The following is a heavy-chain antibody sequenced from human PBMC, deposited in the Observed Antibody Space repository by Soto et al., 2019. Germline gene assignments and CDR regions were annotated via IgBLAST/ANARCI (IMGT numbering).Heavy chain of an antibody. D-gene: IGHD2-2*01. V-gene: IGHV5-51*01. J-gene: IGHJ4*02. CDR1: GYSFTSYW. Sequence: EVQLVQSGAEVKKPGESLKISCKGSGYSFTSYWIGWVRQMPGKGLEWMGIIYPGDSDTRYSPSFQGQVTISADKSIKPAYPQGRNPEASDTAMDLWARKGEDNVVVPPPDYWGQGTLVTVSS. CDR3: ARKGEDNVVVPPPDY. CDR2: IYPGDSDT.